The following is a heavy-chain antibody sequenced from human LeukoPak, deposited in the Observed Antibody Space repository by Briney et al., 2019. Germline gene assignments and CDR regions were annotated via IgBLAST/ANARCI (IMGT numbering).Heavy chain of an antibody. CDR1: GGSISSGGYY. D-gene: IGHD3-10*01. CDR3: GRGGYYYYYGMDV. Sequence: PSETLSLTCTVSGGSISSGGYYWSWIRQHPGKGLEWIGYIHYSGSTSYNPSLKSRVTISVDTSKNQFSLKLSSVTAADTAVYYCGRGGYYYYYGMDVWGKGTTVTVSS. J-gene: IGHJ6*04. V-gene: IGHV4-31*03. CDR2: IHYSGST.